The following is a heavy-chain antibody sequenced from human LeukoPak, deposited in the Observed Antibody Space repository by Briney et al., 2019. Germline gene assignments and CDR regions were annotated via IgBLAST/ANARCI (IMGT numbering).Heavy chain of an antibody. V-gene: IGHV1-18*01. CDR3: ARDRYSSSRGFVDY. CDR1: GYTFTSYG. J-gene: IGHJ4*02. D-gene: IGHD6-13*01. CDR2: ISAYNGNT. Sequence: GASVKVSCKASGYTFTSYGISWARQAPGQGLEWMGWISAYNGNTNYAQKLQGRVTMTTDTSTSTAYMELRSLRSDDTAVYYCARDRYSSSRGFVDYWGQGALVTVSS.